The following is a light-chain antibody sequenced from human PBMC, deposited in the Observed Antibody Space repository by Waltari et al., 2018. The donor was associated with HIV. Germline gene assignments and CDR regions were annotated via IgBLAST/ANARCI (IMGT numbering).Light chain of an antibody. Sequence: QSALTQPASVSGSPGQSITISCTGTSSDVGSYNLVSWYQQHPGKAPKLMIYEVNKRPSGVSKRFSGSKSGNTASLTISGLQAEDEADYYCCSYAGSSSYVFGSGTKVTVL. CDR1: SSDVGSYNL. CDR3: CSYAGSSSYV. V-gene: IGLV2-23*02. CDR2: EVN. J-gene: IGLJ1*01.